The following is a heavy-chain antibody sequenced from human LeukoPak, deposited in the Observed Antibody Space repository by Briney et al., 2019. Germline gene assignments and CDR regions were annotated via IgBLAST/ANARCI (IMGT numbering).Heavy chain of an antibody. V-gene: IGHV3-15*01. CDR3: TTTSRAVPGPFDY. J-gene: IGHJ4*02. D-gene: IGHD6-19*01. CDR2: IKSKTDGGTT. Sequence: PGGSLRLSCAASGFTFSNAWMSWVRQAPGEGPGWVARIKSKTDGGTTDFAAPVKGRFTISRDDSKNTMYLQMNSLKTEDTAVYYCTTTSRAVPGPFDYWGQGTLVTVSS. CDR1: GFTFSNAW.